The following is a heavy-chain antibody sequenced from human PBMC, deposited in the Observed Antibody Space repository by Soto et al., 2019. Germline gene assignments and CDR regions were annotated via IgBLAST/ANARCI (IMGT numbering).Heavy chain of an antibody. J-gene: IGHJ4*02. CDR3: AREAENVRGMISFAY. CDR1: GYTFTTYG. D-gene: IGHD3-10*02. Sequence: QVHLVQSGGEVKKPGASVRVSCKASGYTFTTYGFSWVRQAPGQGFEWMGWMSAYSGDTRYAQKFQGRVTMTRDTATSTAYMELGSLKSDDTAVYYCAREAENVRGMISFAYWGQGTLVTVSS. V-gene: IGHV1-18*04. CDR2: MSAYSGDT.